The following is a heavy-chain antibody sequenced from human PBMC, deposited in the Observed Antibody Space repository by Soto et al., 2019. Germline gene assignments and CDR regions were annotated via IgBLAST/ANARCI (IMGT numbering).Heavy chain of an antibody. J-gene: IGHJ4*02. CDR1: GGTFNTYA. D-gene: IGHD3-10*01. Sequence: QVQLVQSGAEMKKPGSSVKVSCQSSGGTFNTYAMNWVRQAPGQGPEWMGDISPVFGAANYAPKFQGRVTITADESTGTSYMRLSSLTSEDTALYFCAREVQVHTPAFVYWGQGTLVTVSS. CDR3: AREVQVHTPAFVY. CDR2: ISPVFGAA. V-gene: IGHV1-69*19.